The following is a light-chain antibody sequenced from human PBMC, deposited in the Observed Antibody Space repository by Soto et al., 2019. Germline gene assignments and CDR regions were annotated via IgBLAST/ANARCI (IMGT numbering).Light chain of an antibody. V-gene: IGLV2-14*01. Sequence: QSALTQPASVSGSPGQSITISCTGTSSDVGGYNYVSWYQQHPGKAPKLMIYDVSNRPSGVSNRFSGSKSGNTASLTISGLQAEDEADYYCSSYTISTTLDWVFGVGTKLTVL. CDR3: SSYTISTTLDWV. CDR2: DVS. CDR1: SSDVGGYNY. J-gene: IGLJ3*02.